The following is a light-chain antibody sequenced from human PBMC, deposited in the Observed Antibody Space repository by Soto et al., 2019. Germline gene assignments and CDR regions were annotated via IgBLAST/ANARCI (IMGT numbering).Light chain of an antibody. J-gene: IGKJ4*01. CDR2: AAS. CDR1: QIISSY. V-gene: IGKV1-39*01. Sequence: TQVPHFRSSLSASVGDRDTITCRASQIISSYVNWYQQKPGKAPKLLIYAASSLQSGVPSKFSGSRSGTVFTLTISSLQPEDFATYYCLQSYTTSRTFGRGTKVDIK. CDR3: LQSYTTSRT.